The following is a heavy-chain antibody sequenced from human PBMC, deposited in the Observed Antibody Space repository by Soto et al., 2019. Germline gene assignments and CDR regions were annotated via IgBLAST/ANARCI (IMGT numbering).Heavy chain of an antibody. D-gene: IGHD4-17*01. CDR2: IDYSGST. V-gene: IGHV4-39*07. J-gene: IGHJ5*02. CDR3: ARLAWADYGGIFEP. CDR1: GAFISSTSYY. Sequence: SATLALTYTLSGAFISSTSYYGGWIRQPPGKGLEWIGSIDYSGSTYYKPSLKGRVNISVDTSKTQFSLKLTSVTAADTAVDYCARLAWADYGGIFEPLGQGTLVTVS.